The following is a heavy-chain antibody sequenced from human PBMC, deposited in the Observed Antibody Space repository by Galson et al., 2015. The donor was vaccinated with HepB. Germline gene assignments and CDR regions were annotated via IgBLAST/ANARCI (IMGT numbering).Heavy chain of an antibody. D-gene: IGHD3-10*01. CDR3: ARDRGSGRFLDV. V-gene: IGHV7-4-1*02. J-gene: IGHJ6*02. CDR1: GYIFARHA. Sequence: SVKVSCKASGYIFARHAMNWVRQAPGQGLEWMGWISTNTGKSTYAQGFTGRFVFSLDTSVNTAYLQISSLKAEDTAVYYCARDRGSGRFLDVWGPGTTVTVSS. CDR2: ISTNTGKS.